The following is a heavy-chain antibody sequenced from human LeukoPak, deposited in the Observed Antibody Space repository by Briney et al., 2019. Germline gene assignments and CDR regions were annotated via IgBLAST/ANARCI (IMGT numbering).Heavy chain of an antibody. CDR2: INPNSGGT. Sequence: ASVKVSCKASGYTFTAYYMHWVRQAPGQGLEWMGWINPNSGGTTYAQKFQGRVTVTKDTSIGTAYMDLSSLRSDDTAVYYCARDGDGYTYWGQGTLVTVSS. CDR3: ARDGDGYTY. J-gene: IGHJ4*02. V-gene: IGHV1-2*02. D-gene: IGHD5-24*01. CDR1: GYTFTAYY.